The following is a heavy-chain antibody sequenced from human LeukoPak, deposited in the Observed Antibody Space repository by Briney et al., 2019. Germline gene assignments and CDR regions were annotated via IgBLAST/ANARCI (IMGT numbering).Heavy chain of an antibody. Sequence: GASVKVSCKASGYTFTNYDINWVRQATGQGLEWMGWMNPNSGNTGYAQKFQGRVTMTRNTSISTAYMELSSLRSEDTAVYYCARGRRGFVLHDLKDFDYWGQGTLVTVSS. V-gene: IGHV1-8*01. D-gene: IGHD1-1*01. J-gene: IGHJ4*02. CDR3: ARGRRGFVLHDLKDFDY. CDR2: MNPNSGNT. CDR1: GYTFTNYD.